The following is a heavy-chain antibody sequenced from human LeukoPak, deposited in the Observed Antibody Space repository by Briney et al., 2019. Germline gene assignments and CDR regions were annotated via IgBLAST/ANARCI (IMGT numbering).Heavy chain of an antibody. CDR2: IYHSGST. J-gene: IGHJ5*02. CDR3: ARTSEGAAASNWFDP. D-gene: IGHD6-13*01. Sequence: PSETLSLTCAVSGYSFSSGYYWGWIRPPPGKGLEWIGSIYHSGSTYYNPSLKSRVTISVDTSKNQFSLKLSSVTAADTAVYYCARTSEGAAASNWFDPLGQGTLVTVSS. V-gene: IGHV4-38-2*01. CDR1: GYSFSSGYY.